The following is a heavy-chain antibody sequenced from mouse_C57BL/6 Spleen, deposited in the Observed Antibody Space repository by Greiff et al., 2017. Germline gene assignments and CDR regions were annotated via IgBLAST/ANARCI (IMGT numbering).Heavy chain of an antibody. CDR2: IHPNSGST. J-gene: IGHJ3*01. CDR1: GYTFTSYW. Sequence: QVQLQQPGAELVKPGASVKLSCKASGYTFTSYWMHWVKQRPGQGLEWIGMIHPNSGSTNYNEKFKSKATLTVDKSSSTAYMQLSSLTSEASAVYYCARTGDYYDGYYGEEWCAYWGQGTLVTVSA. D-gene: IGHD2-3*01. CDR3: ARTGDYYDGYYGEEWCAY. V-gene: IGHV1-64*01.